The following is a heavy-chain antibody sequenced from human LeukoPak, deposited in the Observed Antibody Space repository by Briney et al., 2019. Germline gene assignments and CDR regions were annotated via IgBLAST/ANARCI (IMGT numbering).Heavy chain of an antibody. J-gene: IGHJ4*02. D-gene: IGHD3-16*01. CDR3: ARDSLGGDY. V-gene: IGHV3-33*01. CDR1: GFTFGTFG. Sequence: PGGSLRLSCAASGFTFGTFGMHWVRRAPGKGLEWVAVIWNDGSKKFYADSVKGLFTISRDNSKNTLYLQMNSLRAEDTAVYYCARDSLGGDYWGQGTLVTVSS. CDR2: IWNDGSKK.